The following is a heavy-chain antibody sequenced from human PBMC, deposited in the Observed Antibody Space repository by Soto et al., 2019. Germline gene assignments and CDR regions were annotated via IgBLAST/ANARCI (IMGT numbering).Heavy chain of an antibody. CDR1: GYTFTSYG. CDR2: IGAYNGNT. D-gene: IGHD1-7*01. V-gene: IGHV1-18*01. Sequence: ASVKVSCKASGYTFTSYGISWVRQAPGQGLEWMGWIGAYNGNTNYAQKLQGRVTMTTDTSTSTAYMELRSLRSDDTAVYYCARGSLELKLYYYYYMDVWGKGTTVTVSS. CDR3: ARGSLELKLYYYYYMDV. J-gene: IGHJ6*03.